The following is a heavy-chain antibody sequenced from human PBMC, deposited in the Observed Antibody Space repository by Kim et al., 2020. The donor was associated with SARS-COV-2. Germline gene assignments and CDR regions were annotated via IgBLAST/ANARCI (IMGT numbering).Heavy chain of an antibody. J-gene: IGHJ4*02. Sequence: TYYNPSLTSRVTISVDTSKYQFSLELSSVTAADTAVYYCARVPGSLIDYWGQRTLVTVSS. CDR3: ARVPGSLIDY. V-gene: IGHV4-30-2*04. CDR2: T. D-gene: IGHD2-15*01.